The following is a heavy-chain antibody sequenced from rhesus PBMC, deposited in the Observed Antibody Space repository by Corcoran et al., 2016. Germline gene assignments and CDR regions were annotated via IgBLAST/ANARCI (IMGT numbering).Heavy chain of an antibody. D-gene: IGHD6-25*01. Sequence: QVQLQESGPGVVKPSETLSLTCAVSGYSISSGYDWSWIRQPPGKGLEWIGYIYGSSGSTNSNPSLKNRVTISKDTSKNQFSLKLSSVTAADTAVYYCARGSSGSWNVLDYWGQGVLVTVSS. CDR1: GYSISSGYD. CDR3: ARGSSGSWNVLDY. CDR2: IYGSSGST. J-gene: IGHJ4*01. V-gene: IGHV4-76*01.